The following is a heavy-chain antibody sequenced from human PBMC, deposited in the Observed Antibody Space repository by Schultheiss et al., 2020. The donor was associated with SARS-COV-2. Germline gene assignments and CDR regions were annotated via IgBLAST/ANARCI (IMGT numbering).Heavy chain of an antibody. D-gene: IGHD5-24*01. Sequence: GESLKISCAASGFTFNTYSTSWVRQAPGKGLEWVSSISSSSSYIYYADSVTGRFTISRDNAKNSLHLQMDSLRVEDTAVYYCARGGVEMSTIDYWGQGTLVTVSS. CDR1: GFTFNTYS. CDR2: ISSSSSYI. V-gene: IGHV3-21*01. J-gene: IGHJ4*02. CDR3: ARGGVEMSTIDY.